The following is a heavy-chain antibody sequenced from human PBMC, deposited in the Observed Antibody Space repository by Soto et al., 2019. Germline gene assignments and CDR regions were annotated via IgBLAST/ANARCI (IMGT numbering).Heavy chain of an antibody. CDR2: INTGNGNS. V-gene: IGHV1-3*04. J-gene: IGHJ4*02. CDR3: ARDGPEYCSGGSCYRPWFDY. CDR1: GYSFSNYD. Sequence: ASVKVSCKASGYSFSNYDMHWVRQAPGQRPEWMGGINTGNGNSLYSQKFQGRLVISRDTSASTAYMELSSLRSEDTALYYCARDGPEYCSGGSCYRPWFDYWGQGTLVTVSS. D-gene: IGHD2-15*01.